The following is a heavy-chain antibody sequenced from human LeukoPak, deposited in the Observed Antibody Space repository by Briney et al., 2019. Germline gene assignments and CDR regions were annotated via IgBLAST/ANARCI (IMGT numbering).Heavy chain of an antibody. V-gene: IGHV3-23*01. CDR3: AKGGGSGSYFLYFDY. Sequence: GGSLRLSCAASGFNTNKYAMTWVRQAPGKGLEWVSGISLSGDDTYYADSVKGRFIISRDDSKNTLYLQMNSLRVEDTAVYYCAKGGGSGSYFLYFDYWGQGTLVTVFS. J-gene: IGHJ4*02. D-gene: IGHD1-26*01. CDR1: GFNTNKYA. CDR2: ISLSGDDT.